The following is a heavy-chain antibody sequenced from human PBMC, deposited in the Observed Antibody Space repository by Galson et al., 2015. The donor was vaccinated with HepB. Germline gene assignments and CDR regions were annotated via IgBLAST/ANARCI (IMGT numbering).Heavy chain of an antibody. Sequence: SVKVSCKASGYTFSIHGISWVRQAPGQGLEWMGWISGYNGNTDHSQKFQGRVTMTKDTSTGTAYMELRSLRSDDTAVYYCARVDYFESSGCYMHWGQGTLVTVSS. CDR2: ISGYNGNT. J-gene: IGHJ4*02. CDR3: ARVDYFESSGCYMH. CDR1: GYTFSIHG. D-gene: IGHD3-22*01. V-gene: IGHV1-18*01.